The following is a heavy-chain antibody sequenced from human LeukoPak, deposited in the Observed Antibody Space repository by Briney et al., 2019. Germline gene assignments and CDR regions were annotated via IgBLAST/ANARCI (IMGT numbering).Heavy chain of an antibody. Sequence: GSSVKVSCKASGGTFSSYAISWVRQAPGQGLEWMGGIIPIFGTANYAQKFQGRVTITADESTSTAYMELSSLRSEDTAVYYCAREHYDFWSGYYSKGWFDPWGQGTLVTVSS. V-gene: IGHV1-69*01. J-gene: IGHJ5*02. CDR3: AREHYDFWSGYYSKGWFDP. CDR1: GGTFSSYA. CDR2: IIPIFGTA. D-gene: IGHD3-3*01.